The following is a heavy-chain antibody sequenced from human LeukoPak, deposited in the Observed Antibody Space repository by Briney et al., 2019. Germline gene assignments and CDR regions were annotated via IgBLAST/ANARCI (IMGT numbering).Heavy chain of an antibody. CDR2: ISYDGSNK. Sequence: GGSLRLSCAASGFTFSSYGMHWVRQAPGKGLEWVAVISYDGSNKYYADSVKGRFTISRDNSKNTLYLQMNSLRAEDTAVYYCAKDSNSYGLQWGRGTLVTVSS. CDR3: AKDSNSYGLQ. J-gene: IGHJ4*02. D-gene: IGHD5-18*01. V-gene: IGHV3-30*18. CDR1: GFTFSSYG.